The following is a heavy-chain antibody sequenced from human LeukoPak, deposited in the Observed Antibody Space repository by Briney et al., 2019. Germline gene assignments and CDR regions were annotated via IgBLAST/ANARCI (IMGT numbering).Heavy chain of an antibody. CDR1: GFTVSSNY. V-gene: IGHV3-66*01. CDR3: ARDKGSFDFDY. D-gene: IGHD1-26*01. CDR2: IYSGGYT. Sequence: GGSLRLSCVVSGFTVSSNYMSWVRQAPGKGLEWVSVIYSGGYTYYADSVKGRFTISRDNSKSTLYLQMNSLRAEDTAVYYCARDKGSFDFDYWGQGTLVTVSS. J-gene: IGHJ4*02.